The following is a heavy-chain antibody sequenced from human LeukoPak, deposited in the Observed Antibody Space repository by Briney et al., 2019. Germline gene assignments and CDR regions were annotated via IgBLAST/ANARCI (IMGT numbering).Heavy chain of an antibody. CDR3: ARGGGWYLGWFDP. CDR2: IYYSGST. D-gene: IGHD6-19*01. Sequence: SETLSLTCTVSGGSISSYYWSWIRQPPGKGLEWIGYIYYSGSTNYNPSLKSRVTISVDTSKNQFSLKLSSVTAADTAVYYCARGGGWYLGWFDPWGQGTLVTVSS. J-gene: IGHJ5*02. CDR1: GGSISSYY. V-gene: IGHV4-59*01.